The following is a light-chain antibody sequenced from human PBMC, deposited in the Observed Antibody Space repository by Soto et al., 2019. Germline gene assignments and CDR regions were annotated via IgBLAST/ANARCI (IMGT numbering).Light chain of an antibody. V-gene: IGLV2-14*01. J-gene: IGLJ1*01. CDR1: SSDIGAYNY. CDR2: EVI. Sequence: QSALTQPASVSGSPGQSITISCTGTSSDIGAYNYVSWYRQHPGKAPKLMIYEVINRPSGVSNRFSGSKSCNTASLTISGLQGEDEADYYCSSYTRCCTSPYVFGTGTKVTVL. CDR3: SSYTRCCTSPYV.